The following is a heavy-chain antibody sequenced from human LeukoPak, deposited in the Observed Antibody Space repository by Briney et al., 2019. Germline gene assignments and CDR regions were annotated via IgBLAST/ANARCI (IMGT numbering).Heavy chain of an antibody. CDR3: TTGVSFQGDYYYYFMDV. CDR2: INNSGST. CDR1: GGSFSGYY. J-gene: IGHJ6*02. D-gene: IGHD3-16*01. V-gene: IGHV4-34*01. Sequence: SETLSLTCAVYGGSFSGYYWSWVRQPPGKGVEWIGEINNSGSTKYNPSLKSRGTILLDTSKNQFSLKLSSVTASDTAVYYCTTGVSFQGDYYYYFMDVWGQGTSVTVSS.